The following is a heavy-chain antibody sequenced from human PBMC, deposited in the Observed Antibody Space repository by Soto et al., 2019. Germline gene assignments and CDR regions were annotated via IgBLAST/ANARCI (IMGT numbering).Heavy chain of an antibody. CDR3: ARVRMVGPGIAAAVDY. J-gene: IGHJ4*02. Sequence: SETLSLTCTVSGGSISSYYWSWIRQPPGKGLEWIGYIYYSGSTNYNPSLKSRVTISVDTSKNQFSLKLSSVTAADTAVYYCARVRMVGPGIAAAVDYWGQGTLVTVSS. V-gene: IGHV4-59*01. CDR2: IYYSGST. CDR1: GGSISSYY. D-gene: IGHD6-13*01.